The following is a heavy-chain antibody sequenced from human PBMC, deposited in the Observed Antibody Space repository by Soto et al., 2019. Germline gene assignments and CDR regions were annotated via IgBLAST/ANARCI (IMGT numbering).Heavy chain of an antibody. CDR1: GFTFSSYG. J-gene: IGHJ6*02. CDR3: AREVRKWLVQGGGMDV. V-gene: IGHV3-33*01. Sequence: QVQLVESGGGVVQPGRSLRLSCAASGFTFSSYGMHWVRQAPGKGLEWVAVIWYDGSNKYYADSVKGRFTISRDNSKNTLYLKMNSLRAEDTAVYYCAREVRKWLVQGGGMDVWGQGTTVTVSS. D-gene: IGHD6-19*01. CDR2: IWYDGSNK.